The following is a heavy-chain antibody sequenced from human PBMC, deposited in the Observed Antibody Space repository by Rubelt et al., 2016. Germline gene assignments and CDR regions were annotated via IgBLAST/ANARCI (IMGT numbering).Heavy chain of an antibody. CDR1: GGSFSGYY. CDR3: ARGRVVARITEDTAMVPD. Sequence: QVHLQQWGAGLLKPSETLSLTCAVYGGSFSGYYWSWIRQPPGKGLEWFGEINHSGSTNYNPSLKSRVTISVDTSKNQFSLRLGLGAAAGTAVNDLARGRVVARITEDTAMVPDGGQGTLVTVSS. D-gene: IGHD5-18*01. V-gene: IGHV4-34*02. J-gene: IGHJ4*02. CDR2: INHSGST.